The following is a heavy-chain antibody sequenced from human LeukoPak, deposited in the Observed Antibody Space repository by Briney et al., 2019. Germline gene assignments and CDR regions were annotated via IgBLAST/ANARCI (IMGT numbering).Heavy chain of an antibody. CDR1: GFTFRTFG. V-gene: IGHV3-30*02. Sequence: GGSLRLSCAASGFTFRTFGMHWVRQAPGKGLEWVAFIRYDGADKFYADSVKGRFTISRGNSKNTAYLQMNSLRAEDTAVYYCAKTTYYDILTGYQRTFYFDYWGQGTLVTVSS. CDR2: IRYDGADK. D-gene: IGHD3-9*01. J-gene: IGHJ4*02. CDR3: AKTTYYDILTGYQRTFYFDY.